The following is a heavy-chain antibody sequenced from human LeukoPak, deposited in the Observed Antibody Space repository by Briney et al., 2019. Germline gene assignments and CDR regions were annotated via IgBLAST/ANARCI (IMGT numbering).Heavy chain of an antibody. V-gene: IGHV1-18*01. CDR2: IGADSSNT. Sequence: ASVKVSCKTSGYTFTSNGISWVRQAPGQGLEWMGWIGADSSNTRYPQKLQGRVTMTADQSTATVYMELMSLGFDDTALYYCARDVVGATCGFDFWGQGTLITVSS. CDR1: GYTFTSNG. J-gene: IGHJ4*02. D-gene: IGHD1-26*01. CDR3: ARDVVGATCGFDF.